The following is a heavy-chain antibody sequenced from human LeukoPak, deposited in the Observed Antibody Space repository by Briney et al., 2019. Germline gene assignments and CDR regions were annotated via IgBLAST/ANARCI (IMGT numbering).Heavy chain of an antibody. Sequence: GGSLRLSCAASGFTFDDYGMSWVRHGPGKGLEWVSFINWKGGSTGYVDSVKGRFTISRDNAKNSLYLQMNSLRAEDTALYYCARDRLSAAVAFDYWGQGTLVTVSS. V-gene: IGHV3-20*04. CDR3: ARDRLSAAVAFDY. CDR2: INWKGGST. CDR1: GFTFDDYG. J-gene: IGHJ4*02. D-gene: IGHD4-23*01.